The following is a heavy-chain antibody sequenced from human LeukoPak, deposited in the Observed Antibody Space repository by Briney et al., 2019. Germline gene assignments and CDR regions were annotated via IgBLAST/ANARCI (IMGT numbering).Heavy chain of an antibody. CDR3: ARHERGTMVRGVSYLDY. V-gene: IGHV4-59*08. CDR2: IYYSGST. D-gene: IGHD3-10*01. J-gene: IGHJ4*02. CDR1: GGSISSYY. Sequence: PSETLSLTCTVSGGSISSYYWSWIRQPPGKGLEWIGYIYYSGSTNYNPSLKSRVTISVDTSKNQFSLKLSSVTAADTAVYYCARHERGTMVRGVSYLDYWGQGTLVTVSS.